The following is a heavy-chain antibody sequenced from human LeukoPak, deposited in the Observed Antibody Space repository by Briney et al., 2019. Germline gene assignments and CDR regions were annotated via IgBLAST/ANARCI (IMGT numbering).Heavy chain of an antibody. CDR3: AKERAGQLVVRYFDY. V-gene: IGHV3-23*01. J-gene: IGHJ4*02. Sequence: PGGSLRLSCAASGFTFSSYAMSWVRQAPGKGLEWVSAISGSGGSTYYADSEKGRFTISRDNSKTTLYLQMNSLRAEDTAVYYCAKERAGQLVVRYFDYWGQGTLVTVSS. CDR2: ISGSGGST. D-gene: IGHD6-6*01. CDR1: GFTFSSYA.